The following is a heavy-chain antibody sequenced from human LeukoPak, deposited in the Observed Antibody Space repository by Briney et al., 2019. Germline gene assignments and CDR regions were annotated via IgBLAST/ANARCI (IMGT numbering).Heavy chain of an antibody. Sequence: SETLSLTCTVSDGSISSSSYYWGWIRQPPGKGLEWIGSIYYIGSTYYNPSLKSRVTISVDTSKNQFSLKLSSVTAADTAVYYCARHGAIRYHYDSRDYYGVDVWGHGTALTVS. CDR1: DGSISSSSYY. CDR3: ARHGAIRYHYDSRDYYGVDV. CDR2: IYYIGST. J-gene: IGHJ6*02. V-gene: IGHV4-39*01. D-gene: IGHD3-22*01.